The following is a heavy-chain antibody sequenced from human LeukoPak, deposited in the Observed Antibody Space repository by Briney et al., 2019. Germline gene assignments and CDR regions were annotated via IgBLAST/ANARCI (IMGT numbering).Heavy chain of an antibody. CDR3: ATSGGYCSGGSCYNY. V-gene: IGHV1-24*01. J-gene: IGHJ4*02. D-gene: IGHD2-15*01. Sequence: ASVTVSCKVSGYTLTELSMHWVRQAPGKGLEWMGGFDPEDGETIYAQKFQGRVTMTEDTSTDTAYMELSSLRSEDTAVYYCATSGGYCSGGSCYNYWGQGTLVTVSS. CDR2: FDPEDGET. CDR1: GYTLTELS.